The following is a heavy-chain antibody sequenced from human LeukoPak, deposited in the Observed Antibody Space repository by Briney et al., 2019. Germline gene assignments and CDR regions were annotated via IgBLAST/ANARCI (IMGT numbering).Heavy chain of an antibody. CDR2: ISGRSDTI. CDR3: AKVEGASKASVY. Sequence: GGSLRLSCAASGFTFSSYNMNWVRQAPGKGLEWVSYISGRSDTIYYADSVKGRFIISRDNARNSLSLQMYSLRAEDTAVYYCAKVEGASKASVYWGQGALVTVSS. V-gene: IGHV3-48*01. CDR1: GFTFSSYN. D-gene: IGHD1-1*01. J-gene: IGHJ4*02.